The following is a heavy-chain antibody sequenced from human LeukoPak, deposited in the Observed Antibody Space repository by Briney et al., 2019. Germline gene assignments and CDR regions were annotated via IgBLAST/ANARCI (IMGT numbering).Heavy chain of an antibody. V-gene: IGHV3-7*01. CDR1: GFTFSSYW. CDR2: IKQDGSEK. J-gene: IGHJ4*02. CDR3: VRALAAGSY. Sequence: GGSLRLSSAASGFTFSSYWMNWVRQSPGKGLEWVANIKQDGSEKYYVDSVKGRFTISRDNAKNSLYLQMNSLRAEDTAVYYCVRALAAGSYWGRGALVTVSS. D-gene: IGHD6-13*01.